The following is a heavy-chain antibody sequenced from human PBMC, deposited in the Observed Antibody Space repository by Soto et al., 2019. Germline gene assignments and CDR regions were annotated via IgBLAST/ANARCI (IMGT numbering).Heavy chain of an antibody. CDR2: INADNGNT. V-gene: IGHV1-3*01. CDR1: GYTFTSYA. D-gene: IGHD3-16*02. J-gene: IGHJ3*02. Sequence: ASVKVSCKASGYTFTSYAMHWVRQAPGQRLEWMGWINADNGNTKYSQKFQGRVTMTRDTSASTAYMELSRLRSDDTAVYYCARDRIMITFGGVIVSDGSAFDIWGQGTMVTVSS. CDR3: ARDRIMITFGGVIVSDGSAFDI.